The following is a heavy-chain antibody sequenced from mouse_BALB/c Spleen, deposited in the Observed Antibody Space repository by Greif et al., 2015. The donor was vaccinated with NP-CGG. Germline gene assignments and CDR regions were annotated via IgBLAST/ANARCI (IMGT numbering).Heavy chain of an antibody. D-gene: IGHD2-14*01. J-gene: IGHJ2*01. Sequence: VKLMESGAELVRPGTSVKVSCKASGYAFTNYLIEWVKQRPGQGLEWIGVINPGSGGTNYNEKFKGKATLTADKSSSTAYMQLSSLTSDDSAVYFCAREDYRYDGYFDYWGQGTTLTVSS. V-gene: IGHV1-54*01. CDR1: GYAFTNYL. CDR3: AREDYRYDGYFDY. CDR2: INPGSGGT.